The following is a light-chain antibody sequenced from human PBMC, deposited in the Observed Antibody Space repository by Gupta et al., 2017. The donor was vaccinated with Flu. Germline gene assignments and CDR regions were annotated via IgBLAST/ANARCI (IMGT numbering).Light chain of an antibody. CDR2: TNN. CDR1: GYNIGSNT. V-gene: IGLV1-44*01. CDR3: ASWDDSLNGGV. Sequence: VTISSSGSGYNIGSNTVNWYQQLPRTAPNLLIYTNNQRPSGVPDRFSGSKSDTSATLAISGLQAEDEADYYCASWDDSLNGGVFGGGTKLTVL. J-gene: IGLJ3*02.